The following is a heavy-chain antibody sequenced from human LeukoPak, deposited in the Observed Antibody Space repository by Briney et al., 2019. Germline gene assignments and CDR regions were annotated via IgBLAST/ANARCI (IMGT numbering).Heavy chain of an antibody. Sequence: GASLKISCKGSGYIFTSYWIGCVRPLPGKGLEWMGIIYPGDSDTRYSPSFEGQVTISADKSISTAYLQWSSLKASDTAMYYCARRRGIAAAGFDYWGQGTLVTVSS. CDR1: GYIFTSYW. CDR3: ARRRGIAAAGFDY. J-gene: IGHJ4*02. V-gene: IGHV5-51*01. D-gene: IGHD6-13*01. CDR2: IYPGDSDT.